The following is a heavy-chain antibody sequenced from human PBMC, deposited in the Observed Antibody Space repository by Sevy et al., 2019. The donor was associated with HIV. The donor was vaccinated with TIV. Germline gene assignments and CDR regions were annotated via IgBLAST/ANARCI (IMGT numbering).Heavy chain of an antibody. CDR2: IYWDDDK. D-gene: IGHD2-8*01. Sequence: SGPTLVKPTQTLTLTCTFSGFSLSTSGVGVGWIRQPPGKALEWLALIYWDDDKRYSPSLKNRLTITKDTSKNLVVLTMPNMDPVDTATYYCAHRRDDTVVMVYGDFDYWGQGTLVTVSS. V-gene: IGHV2-5*02. CDR1: GFSLSTSGVG. J-gene: IGHJ4*02. CDR3: AHRRDDTVVMVYGDFDY.